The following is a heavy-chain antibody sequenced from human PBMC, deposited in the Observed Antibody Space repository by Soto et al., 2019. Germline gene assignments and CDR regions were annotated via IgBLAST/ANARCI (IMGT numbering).Heavy chain of an antibody. Sequence: GGSLRLSCAASGFTFSSYAMSWVRQAPGKGLVWVSGISNDGSGTSYADSVKGRFTISRDNAKNTLYLQMNSLRAEDTAVYYCATAFEYWGRGTLVTVSS. CDR1: GFTFSSYA. V-gene: IGHV3-74*01. CDR3: ATAFEY. J-gene: IGHJ4*02. CDR2: ISNDGSGT.